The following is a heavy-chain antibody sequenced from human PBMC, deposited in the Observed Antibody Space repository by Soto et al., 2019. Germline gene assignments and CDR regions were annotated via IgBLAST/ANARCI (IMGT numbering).Heavy chain of an antibody. J-gene: IGHJ4*02. Sequence: QVQLVESGGGVVQPGRSLRLSCAASGFTFSSYAMHWVRQAPGKGLEWVAVISYDGNNKYYADSVKGRFTISRDNSKNTLYLQMNSLRAEDTAVYYCARPPNMVTMGFDYWGQGTLVTVSS. V-gene: IGHV3-30-3*01. CDR1: GFTFSSYA. CDR2: ISYDGNNK. CDR3: ARPPNMVTMGFDY. D-gene: IGHD5-18*01.